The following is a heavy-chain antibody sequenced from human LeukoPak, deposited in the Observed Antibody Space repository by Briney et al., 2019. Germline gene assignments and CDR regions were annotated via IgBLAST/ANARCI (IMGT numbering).Heavy chain of an antibody. D-gene: IGHD3-10*01. V-gene: IGHV3-23*01. J-gene: IGHJ6*04. CDR1: GFTFSNYA. Sequence: GGSLRLSCAASGFTFSNYALTWVRQAPGKGLEWVSSFSGSVDNTYYADSVWGRFTISTDNSKSTVCLQMNSPRAEDTAIYYCARGGLLGLGEFNEDNMDVWGKGTSVTVSS. CDR2: FSGSVDNT. CDR3: ARGGLLGLGEFNEDNMDV.